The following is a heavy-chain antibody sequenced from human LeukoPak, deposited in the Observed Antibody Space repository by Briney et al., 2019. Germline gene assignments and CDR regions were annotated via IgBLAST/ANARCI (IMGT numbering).Heavy chain of an antibody. D-gene: IGHD2-15*01. J-gene: IGHJ4*02. CDR1: GFAFSSYA. V-gene: IGHV3-23*01. CDR2: ISGSGGST. CDR3: ARQLGYCSDGNCYFDY. Sequence: SGGSLRLSCAASGFAFSSYAMSWVRQAPGKGLEWVSAISGSGGSTYYADSVKGRFTISRDNSKNTLYLQMNSLRAEDTAVYFCARQLGYCSDGNCYFDYWGQGTLVTVS.